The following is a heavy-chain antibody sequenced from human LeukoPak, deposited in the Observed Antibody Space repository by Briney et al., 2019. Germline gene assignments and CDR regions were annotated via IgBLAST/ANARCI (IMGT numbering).Heavy chain of an antibody. D-gene: IGHD3-22*01. CDR2: ISAYNGNT. V-gene: IGHV1-18*01. J-gene: IGHJ4*02. Sequence: ASVKVSCKTSGFTFSNSAMQWVRQAPGQGLEWMGWISAYNGNTNYAQKLQGRVTMTTDTSTSTAYMELRSLRSDDTAVYCCARQYYYDSSGDYWGQGTLVTVSS. CDR3: ARQYYYDSSGDY. CDR1: GFTFSNSA.